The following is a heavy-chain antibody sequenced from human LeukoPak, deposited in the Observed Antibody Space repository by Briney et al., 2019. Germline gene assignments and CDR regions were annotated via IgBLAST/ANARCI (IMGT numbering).Heavy chain of an antibody. V-gene: IGHV5-51*01. CDR3: ARSRGDYNVYWYFDL. D-gene: IGHD4-17*01. J-gene: IGHJ2*01. Sequence: KHGESLKISCKGSGYSFTSYWIGWVRQMPGKGLEWMGIIYPGDSETRYSPSFRGQVTISVDKSISSAYLQWSSLKAADTAMYYCARSRGDYNVYWYFDLWGRGTLVTVSS. CDR2: IYPGDSET. CDR1: GYSFTSYW.